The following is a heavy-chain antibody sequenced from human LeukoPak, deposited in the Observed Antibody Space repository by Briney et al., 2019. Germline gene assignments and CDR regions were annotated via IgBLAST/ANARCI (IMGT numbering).Heavy chain of an antibody. CDR3: AKRHCSSTSCLYIDY. J-gene: IGHJ4*02. Sequence: PGGSLRLSCAASGFTFSSYAMSWVRQAPGKWLEWVSAISGSGGSTYYADSVKGRFTISRDNSKNTLYLQMNSLRAEDTALYYCAKRHCSSTSCLYIDYWGQGTLVTVSS. CDR1: GFTFSSYA. V-gene: IGHV3-23*01. CDR2: ISGSGGST. D-gene: IGHD2-2*01.